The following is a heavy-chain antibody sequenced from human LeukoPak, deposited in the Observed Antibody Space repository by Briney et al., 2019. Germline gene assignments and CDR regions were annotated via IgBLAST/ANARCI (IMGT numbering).Heavy chain of an antibody. CDR2: ISYSGST. CDR3: AREYGGNSGLYYFDY. Sequence: PSGTLSLTCTVSGGSVSSGSYYWSWIRQPPGKGLEWIGYISYSGSTNYNPSLKSRVTISEDTSKNQFSLKLSSVTAADTAVYYCAREYGGNSGLYYFDYWGQGTLVTVSS. V-gene: IGHV4-61*01. CDR1: GGSVSSGSYY. D-gene: IGHD4-23*01. J-gene: IGHJ4*02.